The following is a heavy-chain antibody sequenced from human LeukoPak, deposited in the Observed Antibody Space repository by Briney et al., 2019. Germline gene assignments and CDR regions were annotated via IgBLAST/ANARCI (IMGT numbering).Heavy chain of an antibody. V-gene: IGHV2-5*01. J-gene: IGHJ4*02. CDR3: APRRLYDPAVYFDY. CDR2: IYWNDDK. D-gene: IGHD3-3*01. Sequence: SGPTLVKPTQTLTLTCTFSGFSLSTSGVGVGWIRQPPGKALEWLALIYWNDDKRYSPSLKSRLTITKDTSKNQVILTMTNMDPVDTATYYCAPRRLYDPAVYFDYWGQGTLVTVSS. CDR1: GFSLSTSGVG.